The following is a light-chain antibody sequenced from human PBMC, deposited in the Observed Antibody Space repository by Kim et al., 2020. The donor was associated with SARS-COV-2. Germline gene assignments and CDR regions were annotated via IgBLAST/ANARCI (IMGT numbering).Light chain of an antibody. CDR1: SRDVGGYNY. CDR2: DVS. J-gene: IGLJ2*01. V-gene: IGLV2-11*01. Sequence: GQSVTIFCTRTSRDVGGYNYVSWYQPHPGKATKLMIYDVSKRPSGVPARFSGSKSGNTASLTISGLQAEDEADYYCCSYAGSYSWVFGGGTKLTVL. CDR3: CSYAGSYSWV.